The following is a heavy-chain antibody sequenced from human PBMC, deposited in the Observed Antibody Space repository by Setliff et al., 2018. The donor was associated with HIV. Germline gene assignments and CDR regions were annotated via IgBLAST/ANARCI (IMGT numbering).Heavy chain of an antibody. V-gene: IGHV3-72*01. CDR1: GFTFSDHY. J-gene: IGHJ6*03. Sequence: LRLSCAASGFTFSDHYMDWVRQAPGKGLEWVGRSRNKANSYTTEYAASVKGRLTISRDDSKNSLYLQMNSLKTEDTAVYYCTRGRLLWSGSYYYYYMDVWGKGTTVTVSS. CDR3: TRGRLLWSGSYYYYYMDV. D-gene: IGHD3-10*01. CDR2: SRNKANSYTT.